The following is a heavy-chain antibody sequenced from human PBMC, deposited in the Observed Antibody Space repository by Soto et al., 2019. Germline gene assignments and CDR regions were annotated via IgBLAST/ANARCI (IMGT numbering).Heavy chain of an antibody. J-gene: IGHJ3*02. CDR3: AKGIYYGLGSYFHDAFHI. CDR1: GGSISSGGYY. CDR2: MYYTGST. D-gene: IGHD3-10*01. V-gene: IGHV4-31*03. Sequence: SETLSLTCTVSGGSISSGGYYWSWIRQHPGKGLEWIGYMYYTGSTYYNPSLRGRVTMSVDTSNNQFSLYLSSVTAADTAVYYCAKGIYYGLGSYFHDAFHIWGPGTLVTVSS.